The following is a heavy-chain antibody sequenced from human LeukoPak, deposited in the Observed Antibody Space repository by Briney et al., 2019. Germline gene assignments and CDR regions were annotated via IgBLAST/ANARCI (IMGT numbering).Heavy chain of an antibody. CDR3: ARGAFEYSGSYSGMDV. J-gene: IGHJ6*02. V-gene: IGHV3-33*01. CDR2: IWYDGSNK. CDR1: GFTFSSYG. Sequence: GGSLRLSCAASGFTFSSYGMHWVRQAPGKGLEWVAVIWYDGSNKYYADSVKGRFTISRDNSKNTLYLQMNSLRAEDTAVYYCARGAFEYSGSYSGMDVWGQGTTVTVSS. D-gene: IGHD6-6*01.